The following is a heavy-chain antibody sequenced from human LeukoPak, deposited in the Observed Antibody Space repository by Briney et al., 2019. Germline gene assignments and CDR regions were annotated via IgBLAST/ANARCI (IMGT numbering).Heavy chain of an antibody. D-gene: IGHD3-9*01. CDR3: ARDGEKNILTGYFDY. CDR2: INPSGGST. V-gene: IGHV1-46*01. Sequence: ASVKVSCKASGYTFTSYYMHWVRQAPGQGLGWMGIINPSGGSTSYAQKFQGRVTMTRDTSTSTVYMELSSLRSEDTAVYYCARDGEKNILTGYFDYWGQGTLVTVSS. CDR1: GYTFTSYY. J-gene: IGHJ4*02.